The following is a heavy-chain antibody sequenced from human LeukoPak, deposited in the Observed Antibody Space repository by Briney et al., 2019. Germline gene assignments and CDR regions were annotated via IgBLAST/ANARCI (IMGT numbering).Heavy chain of an antibody. CDR1: GGSISSGGYS. CDR3: ARAYSSSWYTIDY. V-gene: IGHV4-30-2*01. D-gene: IGHD6-13*01. CDR2: IYHSGST. Sequence: PSQTLSLTRAVSGGSISSGGYSWSWIRQPPGKGLEWIGYIYHSGSTYYNPSLKSRVTISVDRSKNQFSLKLSSVTAADTAVYYCARAYSSSWYTIDYWGQGTLVTVSS. J-gene: IGHJ4*02.